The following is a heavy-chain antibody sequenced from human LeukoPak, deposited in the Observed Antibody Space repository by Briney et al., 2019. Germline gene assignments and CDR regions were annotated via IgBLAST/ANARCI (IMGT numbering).Heavy chain of an antibody. Sequence: ASVKVSCKASGYTFTGYYMHWVRQAPGQGLEWMGWINPNSGGTNYAQKFQGRVTMTRDTSISTAYMELSRLGSDDTAVYYCARDLGPPMYSSSWYGVDYWGQGTLVTVSS. V-gene: IGHV1-2*02. J-gene: IGHJ4*02. CDR1: GYTFTGYY. CDR3: ARDLGPPMYSSSWYGVDY. D-gene: IGHD6-13*01. CDR2: INPNSGGT.